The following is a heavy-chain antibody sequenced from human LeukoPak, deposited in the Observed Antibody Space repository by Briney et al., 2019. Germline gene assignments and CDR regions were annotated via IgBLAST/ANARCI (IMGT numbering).Heavy chain of an antibody. Sequence: SETLSLTCAVYGGSFSGYFWTWIRQPPGTGLEWIGEISHGGSTNYNPSLKSRVTISVDTSKNHFSLKLSSLTAADTAVYYCARGPPLTYDGSGYYFFDYWGQGTLVTVSS. CDR1: GGSFSGYF. J-gene: IGHJ4*02. CDR3: ARGPPLTYDGSGYYFFDY. CDR2: ISHGGST. V-gene: IGHV4-34*01. D-gene: IGHD3-22*01.